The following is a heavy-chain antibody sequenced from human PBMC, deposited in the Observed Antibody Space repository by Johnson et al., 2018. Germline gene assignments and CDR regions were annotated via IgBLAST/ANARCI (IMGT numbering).Heavy chain of an antibody. V-gene: IGHV1-46*01. J-gene: IGHJ6*03. Sequence: QVQLVQSGAEVKKPGDSVKVSCKASGYTFTSYYMHWVRQAPGQGLEWMGIINPSGGSTSYAQKFQGRVTMTRDTATSTDYMELSSLRSEDTAGYYCAGDQDWNSHYYHYMYVWGNGATVTVSS. CDR3: AGDQDWNSHYYHYMYV. CDR1: GYTFTSYY. D-gene: IGHD1-1*01. CDR2: INPSGGST.